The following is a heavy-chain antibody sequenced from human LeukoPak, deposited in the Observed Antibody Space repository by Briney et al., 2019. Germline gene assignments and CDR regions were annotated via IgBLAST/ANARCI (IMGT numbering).Heavy chain of an antibody. CDR2: INHSGST. V-gene: IGHV4-34*01. J-gene: IGHJ4*02. CDR1: GGSISSYY. CDR3: ARDRDYYDSSGSLDY. D-gene: IGHD3-22*01. Sequence: SETLSLTCTVSGGSISSYYWSWIRQPPGKGLEWIGEINHSGSTNYNPSLKSRVTISVDTSKNQFSLKLSSVTAADMAVYYCARDRDYYDSSGSLDYWGQGTLVTVSS.